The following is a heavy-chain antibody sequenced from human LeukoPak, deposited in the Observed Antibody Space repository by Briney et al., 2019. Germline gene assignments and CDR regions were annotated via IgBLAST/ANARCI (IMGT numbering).Heavy chain of an antibody. CDR1: GFTFSNHW. CDR3: ARETWGGLDY. J-gene: IGHJ4*02. D-gene: IGHD3-16*01. Sequence: GGSLRLSCAASGFTFSNHWMHWVRQAPGEGLMWLSRINSEGSTTSYAGSVKGRFTISRDNAKNTLYLQMNTLRAEDTAVYYCARETWGGLDYWGQGTLVTVSS. CDR2: INSEGSTT. V-gene: IGHV3-74*01.